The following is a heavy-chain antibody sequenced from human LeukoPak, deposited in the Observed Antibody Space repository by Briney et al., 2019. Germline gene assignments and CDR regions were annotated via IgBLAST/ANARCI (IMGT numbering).Heavy chain of an antibody. CDR3: ARDQEGFDY. CDR2: IYPRDGST. Sequence: ASVKVSCKASGYTFTSNYIHWVRQAPGQGLEWMGMIYPRDGSTSYAQKFQGRVTATRDTSTSTVHMELSGLRSEDTAVYYCARDQEGFDYWGQGTLVTVSS. CDR1: GYTFTSNY. V-gene: IGHV1-46*01. J-gene: IGHJ4*02.